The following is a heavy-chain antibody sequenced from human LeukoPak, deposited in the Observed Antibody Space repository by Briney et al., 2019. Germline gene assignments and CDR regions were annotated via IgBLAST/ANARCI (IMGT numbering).Heavy chain of an antibody. CDR1: GGSFSGYY. J-gene: IGHJ6*04. CDR2: INHIGST. Sequence: SETLSLTCAVYGGSFSGYYWSWIRQPPGKGLEWIGEINHIGSTNYNPSLKSRVTISVDTSKNQFSLKLSSVTAADTAVYYCAGSRGYCSGGSCYSGNYYYYGMDVWGKGTTVTVSS. CDR3: AGSRGYCSGGSCYSGNYYYYGMDV. D-gene: IGHD2-15*01. V-gene: IGHV4-34*01.